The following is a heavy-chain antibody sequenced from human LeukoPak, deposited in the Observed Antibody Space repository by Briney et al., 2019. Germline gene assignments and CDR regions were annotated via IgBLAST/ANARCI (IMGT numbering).Heavy chain of an antibody. J-gene: IGHJ4*02. CDR3: ARTLQYQPSPRDDY. V-gene: IGHV4-39*01. CDR2: ISHSGTI. CDR1: GGSISSSNSY. D-gene: IGHD4-11*01. Sequence: NTSETLSLTCIVSGGSISSSNSYWDWIRQPPGRGLEWIGDISHSGTINYNPSLRTRVTISADTSKNQFSLKLNFVTAADTAVYYCARTLQYQPSPRDDYWGQGTLVTVSS.